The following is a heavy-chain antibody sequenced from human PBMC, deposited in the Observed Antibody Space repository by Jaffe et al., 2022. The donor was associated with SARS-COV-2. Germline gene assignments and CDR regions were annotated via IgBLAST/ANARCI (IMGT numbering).Heavy chain of an antibody. D-gene: IGHD1-1*01. CDR2: IYHSGRT. V-gene: IGHV4-31*03. CDR1: GGSINRDGYY. J-gene: IGHJ6*02. Sequence: QVQLQESGPGQVKPPQTLSLTCTVSGGSINRDGYYWNWIRQHPGKGLEWIGSIYHSGRTSYNPSLSGRVDISIDLSNNQFSLALYSVTAADTAMYFCASNWSPYYYYGLDVWGQGTTVAVSS. CDR3: ASNWSPYYYYGLDV.